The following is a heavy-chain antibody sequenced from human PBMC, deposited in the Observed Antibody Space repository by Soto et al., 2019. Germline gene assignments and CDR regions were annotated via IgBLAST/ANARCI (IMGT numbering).Heavy chain of an antibody. CDR1: GFTFDDYA. V-gene: IGHV3-9*01. J-gene: IGHJ4*02. CDR3: AKDTGPGLYYYDSSGSIGFDD. Sequence: DVQLVESGGGLVQPGRSLRLSCAASGFTFDDYAMHWVRQAPGKGLEWVSGISWNSGSIGYADAVKGRFTISRDNAKNSLYLQMNSLRAEDTALYYCAKDTGPGLYYYDSSGSIGFDDWGQGTLVTVSS. CDR2: ISWNSGSI. D-gene: IGHD3-22*01.